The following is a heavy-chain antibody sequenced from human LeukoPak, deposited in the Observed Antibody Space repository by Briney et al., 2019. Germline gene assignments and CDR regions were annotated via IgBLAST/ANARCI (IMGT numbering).Heavy chain of an antibody. CDR3: AKGVDTAMETFYYFDY. CDR2: ISWNSGSI. CDR1: GFTFDDYA. J-gene: IGHJ4*02. Sequence: GGSLRLSCAASGFTFDDYAMHWVRQAPGKGLEWVSGISWNSGSIGYADSVKGRFTISRDNAKNSLYLQMNSLRAEDTALYYCAKGVDTAMETFYYFDYWGQGTLVTVSS. V-gene: IGHV3-9*01. D-gene: IGHD5-18*01.